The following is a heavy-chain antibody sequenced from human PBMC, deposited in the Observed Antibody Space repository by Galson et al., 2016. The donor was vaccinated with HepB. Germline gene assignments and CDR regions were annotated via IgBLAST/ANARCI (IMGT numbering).Heavy chain of an antibody. CDR3: AAAPYCSATSCPPDY. CDR2: ISYDGTNK. V-gene: IGHV3-30-3*01. J-gene: IGHJ4*02. CDR1: GFTFSSYA. Sequence: CLRLSCAASGFTFSSYAMHRVRQAPGKGLEWEAAISYDGTNKYYADSVKGRFTTTRDNSKNTLYLQMNSLRAEDTAVYYCAAAPYCSATSCPPDYWGQGTLVTVSS. D-gene: IGHD2-2*01.